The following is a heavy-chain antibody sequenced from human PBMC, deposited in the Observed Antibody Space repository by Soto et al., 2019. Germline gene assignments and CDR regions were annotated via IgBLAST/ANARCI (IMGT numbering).Heavy chain of an antibody. CDR2: IIPIFRTP. V-gene: IGHV1-69*12. CDR3: ARGDGDNTALDS. Sequence: VLLVQSGAEVKQPGSSVKVSCKASGGTISTYAITWVRQAPGQGLEWVGGIIPIFRTPNYAQNLQGRVTISVDEPTSTDYKELSNLRSEDTVVYYCARGDGDNTALDSWGQGTVVIVS. J-gene: IGHJ3*01. CDR1: GGTISTYA. D-gene: IGHD1-26*01.